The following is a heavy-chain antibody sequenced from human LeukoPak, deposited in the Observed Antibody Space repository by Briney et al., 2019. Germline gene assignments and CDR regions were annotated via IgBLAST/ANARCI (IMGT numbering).Heavy chain of an antibody. Sequence: ASVKVSCKASGYTFTGYYMHWVRQAPGQGLEWMGWINPNSGGTNYAQKFQGRVTMTRDTSISTAYMELSRLRSDDTAVYYCARDLNRFGVYSSGLRKDDYWGQGTLVTVSS. D-gene: IGHD6-19*01. V-gene: IGHV1-2*02. CDR3: ARDLNRFGVYSSGLRKDDY. J-gene: IGHJ4*02. CDR2: INPNSGGT. CDR1: GYTFTGYY.